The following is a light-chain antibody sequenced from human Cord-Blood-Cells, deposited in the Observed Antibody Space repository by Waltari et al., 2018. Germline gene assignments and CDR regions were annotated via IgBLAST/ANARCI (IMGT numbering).Light chain of an antibody. J-gene: IGLJ1*01. CDR2: GNS. Sequence: QSVLTQPPSVSGAPGPRVTISCTGSSPNIGAGSDVHWYQQLPGTAPKFLIYGNSNRPSGVPDRFSGSKSGTSASLAITGLQAEDEADYYCQSYDSSLSGYVFGTGTKVTVL. CDR3: QSYDSSLSGYV. V-gene: IGLV1-40*01. CDR1: SPNIGAGSD.